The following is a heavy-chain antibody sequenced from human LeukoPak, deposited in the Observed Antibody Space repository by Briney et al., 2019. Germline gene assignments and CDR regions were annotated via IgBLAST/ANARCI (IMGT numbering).Heavy chain of an antibody. CDR1: GFTFSSYS. Sequence: GGSLRLSCAASGFTFSSYSMSWVRQAPGKGLQWVSTIRESGGTTHYADSVKGRFTISRDNSKNTLYLQMNSLRAEDTAVYYCAKRDSSGYYNFDYWGQGTLVTVSS. V-gene: IGHV3-23*01. CDR2: IRESGGTT. D-gene: IGHD3-22*01. J-gene: IGHJ4*02. CDR3: AKRDSSGYYNFDY.